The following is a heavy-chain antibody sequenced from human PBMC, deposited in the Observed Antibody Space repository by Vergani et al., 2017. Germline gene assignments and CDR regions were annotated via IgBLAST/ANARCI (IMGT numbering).Heavy chain of an antibody. CDR2: IKQDGSEK. J-gene: IGHJ6*03. CDR1: GFTFSSYW. Sequence: EVQLLESGGGLVQPGGSLRLSCAASGFTFSSYWMSWVRQAPGKGLEWVANIKQDGSEKYYVDSVKGRFTISRDNAKNSLYLQMNSLRAEDTAVYYCARTXAEITIFGVVIMGYYYYYMDVWGKGTTVTVSS. D-gene: IGHD3-3*01. V-gene: IGHV3-7*01. CDR3: ARTXAEITIFGVVIMGYYYYYMDV.